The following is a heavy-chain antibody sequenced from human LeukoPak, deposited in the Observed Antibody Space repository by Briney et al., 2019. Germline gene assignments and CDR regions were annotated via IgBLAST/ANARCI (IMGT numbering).Heavy chain of an antibody. J-gene: IGHJ4*02. D-gene: IGHD3-10*01. CDR3: ARQRITMVRGVRAHYFDY. V-gene: IGHV3-7*01. Sequence: AGGSLRLSCAASGFTFSSYWMSWVRQAPGKGLEWVANINQDGIEKYYVDSVRGRFTISRDNAKNSLYLQMNSLSAEDTAVYYCARQRITMVRGVRAHYFDYWGQGTLVTVSS. CDR2: INQDGIEK. CDR1: GFTFSSYW.